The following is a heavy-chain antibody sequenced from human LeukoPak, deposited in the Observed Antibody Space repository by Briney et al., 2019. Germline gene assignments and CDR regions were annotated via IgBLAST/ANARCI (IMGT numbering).Heavy chain of an antibody. CDR1: GGSISSSNW. CDR3: ARSRRDYDILTGYYRRSFNWFDP. CDR2: IYHSGST. D-gene: IGHD3-9*01. Sequence: SETLSLTCAVSGGSISSSNWWSWVRQPPGKGLEWIGEIYHSGSTNYNPSLKSRVTISVDTSKNQFSLKLSSVTAADTAVYYCARSRRDYDILTGYYRRSFNWFDPWGQGTLVTVSS. J-gene: IGHJ5*02. V-gene: IGHV4-4*02.